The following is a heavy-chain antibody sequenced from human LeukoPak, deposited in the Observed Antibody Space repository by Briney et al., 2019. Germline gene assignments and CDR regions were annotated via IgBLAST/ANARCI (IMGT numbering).Heavy chain of an antibody. D-gene: IGHD2-21*01. CDR1: GFTFSSYA. CDR2: ISSNGGST. Sequence: GGSLRLSCAASGFTFSSYAMHWVRQAPGKGLEYVSAISSNGGSTYYANSVKGRFTISRDNSKNTLYLQMGSLRAEDMAVYYCARVVSDGWFDPWGQGTLVTVSS. V-gene: IGHV3-64*01. CDR3: ARVVSDGWFDP. J-gene: IGHJ5*02.